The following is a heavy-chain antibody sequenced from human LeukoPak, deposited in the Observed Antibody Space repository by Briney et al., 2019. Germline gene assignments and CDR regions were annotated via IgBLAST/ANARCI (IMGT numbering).Heavy chain of an antibody. CDR1: GYTFTGYY. CDR2: INPNSGGT. V-gene: IGHV1-2*06. J-gene: IGHJ4*02. Sequence: EASVKVSCKASGYTFTGYYMHWVRQAPGQGLEWMGRINPNSGGTNYAQKFQGRVTMTRDTSISTAYMVLSRLRSDDTAVYYCARDPGVLRFLEWSGVYFDYWGQGTLVTVSS. D-gene: IGHD3-3*01. CDR3: ARDPGVLRFLEWSGVYFDY.